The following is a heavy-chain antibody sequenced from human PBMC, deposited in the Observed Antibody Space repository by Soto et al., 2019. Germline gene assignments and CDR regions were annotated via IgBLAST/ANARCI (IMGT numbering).Heavy chain of an antibody. CDR2: SSASGRSR. CDR3: AKDGNWLDVYFDV. J-gene: IGHJ4*02. CDR1: GIEFSNYA. D-gene: IGHD6-19*01. V-gene: IGHV3-23*01. Sequence: PVGSLRLSCVASGIEFSNYAMSWVRQAPGKGLEWVSVSSASGRSRYHADSVKGRFTISRDNSKNTLYLHMTNLRAEDTAVYYCAKDGNWLDVYFDVWGQGTQVTVSP.